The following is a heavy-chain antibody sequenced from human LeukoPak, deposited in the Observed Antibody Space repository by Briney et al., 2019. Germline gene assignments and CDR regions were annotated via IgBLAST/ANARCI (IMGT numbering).Heavy chain of an antibody. V-gene: IGHV4-30-2*01. CDR2: IYHSGST. D-gene: IGHD5/OR15-5a*01. CDR3: ARDGGYSVYDYRSGAGAYYYYGMDV. J-gene: IGHJ6*02. Sequence: KASETLSLTCAVSGGSISSGGYSWSWIRQPPGKGLEWIGYIYHSGSTYYNPSLKSRVTISVDRSKNQFSLKLSSVTAADTAVYYCARDGGYSVYDYRSGAGAYYYYGMDVWGQGTTVTVSS. CDR1: GGSISSGGYS.